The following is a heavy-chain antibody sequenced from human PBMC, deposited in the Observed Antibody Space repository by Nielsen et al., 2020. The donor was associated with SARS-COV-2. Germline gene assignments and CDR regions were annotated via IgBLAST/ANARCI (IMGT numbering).Heavy chain of an antibody. J-gene: IGHJ4*02. D-gene: IGHD4-23*01. CDR1: GFTFSSYA. CDR2: ISYDGSNK. CDR3: AKIGVATVAY. Sequence: GESLKISCAASGFTFSSYAMHWVRQAPGKGLEWVAVISYDGSNKYYADSVKGRFTISRDNSKNTLYLQMNSLRAEDTALYYCAKIGVATVAYWGQGTLVTVSS. V-gene: IGHV3-30-3*02.